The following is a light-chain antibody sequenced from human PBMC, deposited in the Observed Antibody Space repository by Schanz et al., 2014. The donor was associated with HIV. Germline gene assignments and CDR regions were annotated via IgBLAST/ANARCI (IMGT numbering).Light chain of an antibody. V-gene: IGLV1-44*01. Sequence: QSVLTQPPSASGTPGQRVTISCSGSTSNVGSRSVDWYQQFPGAAPKLLIYNTHLRPSGVTDRFSGSKSGTSASLAITGLQAEDEADYYCQSYDSSLSSYVFGSGTQAHRP. J-gene: IGLJ1*01. CDR2: NTH. CDR1: TSNVGSRS. CDR3: QSYDSSLSSYV.